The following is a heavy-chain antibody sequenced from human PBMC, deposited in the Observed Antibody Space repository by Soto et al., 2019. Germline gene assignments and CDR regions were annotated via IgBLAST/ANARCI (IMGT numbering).Heavy chain of an antibody. CDR3: ARAKSGSGRSRRKYWFDP. CDR1: GGSISSSY. V-gene: IGHV4-59*01. J-gene: IGHJ5*02. Sequence: SETLSLTCTVSGGSISSSYWSWIRQPPGKGLEWLAYIYDDGSANYNPSLKSRATISLDMSKNQFSLKLTSVTAADTAVYYCARAKSGSGRSRRKYWFDPWGQGTLVTVSS. CDR2: IYDDGSA. D-gene: IGHD2-15*01.